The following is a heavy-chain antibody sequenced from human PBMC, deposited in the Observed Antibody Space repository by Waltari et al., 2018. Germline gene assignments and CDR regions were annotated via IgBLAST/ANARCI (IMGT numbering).Heavy chain of an antibody. J-gene: IGHJ2*01. CDR1: GYSLSSGYK. D-gene: IGHD3-3*01. V-gene: IGHV4-38-2*01. CDR3: ALPYYDFWSGSSPNWYFDL. Sequence: QVQLQESGPGLVTPSETLSLTCVVSGYSLSSGYKWGWIRQPPGKGLEWIGSIHHSGNTYYNPSLKSRVTISVDTSKNQFSLKLSSVTAADTAVYYCALPYYDFWSGSSPNWYFDLWGRGTLVNVSS. CDR2: IHHSGNT.